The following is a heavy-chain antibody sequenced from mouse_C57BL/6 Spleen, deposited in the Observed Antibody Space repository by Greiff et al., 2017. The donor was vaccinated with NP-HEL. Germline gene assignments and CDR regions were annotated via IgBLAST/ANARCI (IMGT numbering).Heavy chain of an antibody. D-gene: IGHD2-3*01. CDR2: IWRGGST. CDR1: GFSLTSYG. Sequence: VKLQESGPGLVQPSQSLSITCTVSGFSLTSYGVHWVRQSPGKGLEWLGVIWRGGSTDYNAAFMSRLSITKDNSKSQVFFKMNSLQADDTAIYYCAKEDGYYGYFDYWGQGTTLTVSS. J-gene: IGHJ2*01. V-gene: IGHV2-5*01. CDR3: AKEDGYYGYFDY.